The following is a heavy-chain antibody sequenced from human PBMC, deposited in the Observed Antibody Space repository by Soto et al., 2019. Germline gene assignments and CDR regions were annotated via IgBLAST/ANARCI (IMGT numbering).Heavy chain of an antibody. CDR1: GGSISSGGYY. J-gene: IGHJ6*02. CDR3: ARDRRGYYDFWSGSYYYGMDV. CDR2: IYYSGST. V-gene: IGHV4-31*02. D-gene: IGHD3-3*01. Sequence: PSETLSLTCTVSGGSISSGGYYWSWIRQHPGKGLEWIGYIYYSGSTYHNPSLKSRVTISVDTSKNQFSLKLSSVTAADTAVYYCARDRRGYYDFWSGSYYYGMDVWGQGTTVTVSS.